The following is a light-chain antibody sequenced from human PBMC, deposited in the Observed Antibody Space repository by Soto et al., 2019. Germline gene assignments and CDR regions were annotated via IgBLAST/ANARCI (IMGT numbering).Light chain of an antibody. CDR2: GAS. CDR1: QSVSSSY. V-gene: IGKV3-20*01. Sequence: EIVLTQSPGTLSLSPGERATLSCRASQSVSSSYLAWYQQKPGQAPRPLIYGASSRAIGIPDRFSGSGSGTDFTLTISRREPEDFAVYYCQQYGSPPWTFGQGTKVEIK. J-gene: IGKJ1*01. CDR3: QQYGSPPWT.